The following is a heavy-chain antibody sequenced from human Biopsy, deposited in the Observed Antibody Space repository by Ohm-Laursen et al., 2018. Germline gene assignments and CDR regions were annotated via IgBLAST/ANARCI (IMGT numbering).Heavy chain of an antibody. Sequence: SSVKVSCKAPGGAFSNYGVNWVRQAPGQGLEWLGGNIPILGTGNYAQKFQDRVTVAADTSTSTATMELRSLRSDDTAVYYCATKLTGYFHHWGQGTLVIVSS. CDR1: GGAFSNYG. CDR2: NIPILGTG. CDR3: ATKLTGYFHH. V-gene: IGHV1-69*06. D-gene: IGHD3-9*01. J-gene: IGHJ1*01.